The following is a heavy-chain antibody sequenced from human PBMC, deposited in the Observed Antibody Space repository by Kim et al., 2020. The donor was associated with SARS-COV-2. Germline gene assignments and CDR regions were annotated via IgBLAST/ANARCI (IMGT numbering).Heavy chain of an antibody. V-gene: IGHV3-49*04. Sequence: GGSLRLSCTASGFTFGDYAMSWVRQAPGKGLEWVGFIRSKGYSGTTEYAASVKGRFTISRDDSKSIDYLQMNSLKTEDTAVYYCTRGSGSYSVGAFDIWGQGTMVTISS. J-gene: IGHJ3*02. D-gene: IGHD1-26*01. CDR1: GFTFGDYA. CDR2: IRSKGYSGTT. CDR3: TRGSGSYSVGAFDI.